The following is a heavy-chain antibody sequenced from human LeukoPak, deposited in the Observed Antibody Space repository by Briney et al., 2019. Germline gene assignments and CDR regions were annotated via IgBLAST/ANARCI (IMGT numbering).Heavy chain of an antibody. J-gene: IGHJ6*03. CDR3: ARMYYYDTADYYYYYMDV. CDR1: GGPISSYY. CDR2: IYTSGST. D-gene: IGHD3-22*01. Sequence: SETLSLTCTVSGGPISSYYWSWIRQPAGKGLEWIGRIYTSGSTNYNPSLKSRVTMSVDTSKNQFSLKLSSVTAADTAVYYCARMYYYDTADYYYYYMDVWGKGTTVTVSS. V-gene: IGHV4-4*07.